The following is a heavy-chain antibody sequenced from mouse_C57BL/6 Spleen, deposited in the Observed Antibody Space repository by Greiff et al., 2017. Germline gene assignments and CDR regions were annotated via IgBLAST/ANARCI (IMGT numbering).Heavy chain of an antibody. J-gene: IGHJ3*01. D-gene: IGHD6-1*01. Sequence: VQLQQSGPELVKPGASVKMSCKASGYTFTDYNMPWVKQNHGKSLEWIGYINPNNGGTSYNQKFKGKATLTVNKSSSTAYMELRRLTSEDSAVYYCASLRRGAWFAYWGQGTLVTVSA. CDR3: ASLRRGAWFAY. CDR1: GYTFTDYN. CDR2: INPNNGGT. V-gene: IGHV1-22*01.